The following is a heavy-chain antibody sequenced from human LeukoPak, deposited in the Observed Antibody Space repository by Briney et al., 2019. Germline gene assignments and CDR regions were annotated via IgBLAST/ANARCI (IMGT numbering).Heavy chain of an antibody. V-gene: IGHV1-2*04. D-gene: IGHD1-26*01. J-gene: IGHJ4*02. CDR3: ARLIVGATGYFDY. Sequence: GASVKVSCKASGYTFTGYYMHWVRQAPGQGLEWMGWINPNSGGTNYAQKFQGWVTMTRDTSISTAYMELSRLRSDDAAVYYCARLIVGATGYFDYWGQGTLVTVPS. CDR2: INPNSGGT. CDR1: GYTFTGYY.